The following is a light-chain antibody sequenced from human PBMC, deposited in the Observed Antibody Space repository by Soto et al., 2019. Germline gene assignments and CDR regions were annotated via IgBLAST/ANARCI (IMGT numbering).Light chain of an antibody. J-gene: IGKJ5*01. CDR3: QQYGGSPPIT. CDR2: GAS. Sequence: EVVLTQSPGTLSLSPGERATLSCGASQSVSSTYLAWYQHKPGQAPRLLIYGASSRATGIPDRFSGSGSGTDFTLTISRLEPEDFAVYYCQQYGGSPPITFGQGTRLEIK. CDR1: QSVSSTY. V-gene: IGKV3-20*01.